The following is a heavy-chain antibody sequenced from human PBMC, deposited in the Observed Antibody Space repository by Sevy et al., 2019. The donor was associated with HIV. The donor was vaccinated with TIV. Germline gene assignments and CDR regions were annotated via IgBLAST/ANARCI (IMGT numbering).Heavy chain of an antibody. CDR3: TRANLGYCSGGSCSTFGY. Sequence: GGSLRLSCAASGFTFSSYSMNWVRQAPGKGLERVSYISSSSSTMYYADSVKGRFTISRDNAKNSLYLQMNSLRDEDTAVYYCTRANLGYCSGGSCSTFGYWGQGTLVTVSS. CDR1: GFTFSSYS. J-gene: IGHJ4*02. CDR2: ISSSSSTM. D-gene: IGHD2-15*01. V-gene: IGHV3-48*02.